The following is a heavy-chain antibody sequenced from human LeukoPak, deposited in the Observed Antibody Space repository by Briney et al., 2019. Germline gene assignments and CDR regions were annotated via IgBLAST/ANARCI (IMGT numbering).Heavy chain of an antibody. D-gene: IGHD6-19*01. V-gene: IGHV3-20*04. CDR1: GFTFDDYG. CDR3: ARVSGYSSGWYFDY. J-gene: IGHJ4*02. CDR2: INWIGGST. Sequence: GGSLRLSCVASGFTFDDYGMSWVRQAPGKGLEWVSGINWIGGSTGYADSVKRRFTISRDNAKNSLYLQMNRRRAEDTALYYCARVSGYSSGWYFDYWGQGTLVTVSS.